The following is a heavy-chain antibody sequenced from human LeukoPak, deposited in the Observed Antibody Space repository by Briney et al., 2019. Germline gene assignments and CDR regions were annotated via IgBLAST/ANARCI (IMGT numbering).Heavy chain of an antibody. J-gene: IGHJ4*02. V-gene: IGHV4-4*02. CDR2: IYHSGST. CDR1: GGSISSSNW. CDR3: ARDKTYGPGGFDY. D-gene: IGHD3-10*01. Sequence: SETLSLTCAVSGGSISSSNWWSWVRQPPGKGLEWIGEIYHSGSTNYNPSLKSRVTISVDKSKNQFSLKLSSVTAADTAVYYCARDKTYGPGGFDYWGQGTLVTVSS.